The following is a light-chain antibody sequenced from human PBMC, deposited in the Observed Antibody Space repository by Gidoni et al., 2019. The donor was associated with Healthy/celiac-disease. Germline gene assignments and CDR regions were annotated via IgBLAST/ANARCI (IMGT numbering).Light chain of an antibody. CDR1: QSISSY. J-gene: IGKJ1*01. Sequence: DIQLTQSPASLSASVGDRATLSCRASQSISSYLNWYQQKPGKAPKLLIYAASSRQSGVPSRFSGSGSGTDFTLTISSLQPEDFAMYYCQQCYSTPRTFGQGTKVEIK. V-gene: IGKV1-39*01. CDR2: AAS. CDR3: QQCYSTPRT.